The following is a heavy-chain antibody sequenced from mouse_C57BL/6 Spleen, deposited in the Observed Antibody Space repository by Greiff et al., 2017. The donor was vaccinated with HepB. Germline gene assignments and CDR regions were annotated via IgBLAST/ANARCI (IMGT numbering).Heavy chain of an antibody. Sequence: VQLKESGGGLVKPGGSLKLSCAASGFTFSDYGMHWVRQAPEKGLEWVAYISSGSSTIYYADTVKGRFTISRDNAKNTLFLQMTSLRSEDTAMYYCERGGDWVYAMDYWGQGTSVTVSS. V-gene: IGHV5-17*01. CDR1: GFTFSDYG. J-gene: IGHJ4*01. CDR2: ISSGSSTI. CDR3: ERGGDWVYAMDY. D-gene: IGHD4-1*01.